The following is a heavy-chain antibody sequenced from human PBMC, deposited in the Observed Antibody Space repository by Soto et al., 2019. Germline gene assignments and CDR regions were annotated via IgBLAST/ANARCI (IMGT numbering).Heavy chain of an antibody. D-gene: IGHD2-2*02. J-gene: IGHJ5*02. CDR3: AREIPRYCSSTSCYIGIGWFDP. V-gene: IGHV4-34*01. Sequence: SETLSLTCAFYGGSFSGYYWSWIRQPPGKGLEWIGEINHSGSTNYNPSLKSRVTISVDTSKNQFSLKLSSVTAADTAVYYCAREIPRYCSSTSCYIGIGWFDPWGQGTLVTVSS. CDR2: INHSGST. CDR1: GGSFSGYY.